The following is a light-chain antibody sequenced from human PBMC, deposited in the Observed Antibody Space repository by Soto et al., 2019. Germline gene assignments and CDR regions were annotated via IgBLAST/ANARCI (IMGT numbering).Light chain of an antibody. V-gene: IGKV3-11*01. Sequence: EIVLTQSPGTLSLSPGERATLSCRASQSVSSHLAWYQQKPGKAPRLLIYDASNRATGIPARFSGSGSGTDFTLTISSLEPEDFAVYHCVQRTTWPWTCGQGSEVEIK. J-gene: IGKJ1*01. CDR2: DAS. CDR3: VQRTTWPWT. CDR1: QSVSSH.